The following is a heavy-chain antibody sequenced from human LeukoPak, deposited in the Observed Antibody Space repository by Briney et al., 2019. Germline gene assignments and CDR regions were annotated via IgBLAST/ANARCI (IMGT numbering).Heavy chain of an antibody. CDR2: INTDGSST. D-gene: IGHD6-13*01. CDR1: GFTFSSFT. CDR3: VTNKESSWYDDDAFDI. V-gene: IGHV3-74*01. Sequence: PGGSLRLSCAASGFTFSSFTMNWVRQAPGKGLEWVSRINTDGSSTTYADSVKGRFTISRDNAKNTLYLQMNSLRAEDTAMYYCVTNKESSWYDDDAFDIWGQGTMVTVSS. J-gene: IGHJ3*02.